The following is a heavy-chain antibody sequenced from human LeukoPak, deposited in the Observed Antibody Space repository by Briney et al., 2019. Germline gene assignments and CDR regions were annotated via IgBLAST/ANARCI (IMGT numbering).Heavy chain of an antibody. CDR1: GFTFSSYS. Sequence: GGSLRLSCAASGFTFSSYSMNWVRQAPGKGLEWVSYISSSSSTIYYADSVKGRFTISRDNAKNSLYLQMNSLRAEDTAVYYCARDCSAYSWNDGFDYWGQGTLVTVSS. CDR2: ISSSSSTI. D-gene: IGHD1-1*01. J-gene: IGHJ4*02. CDR3: ARDCSAYSWNDGFDY. V-gene: IGHV3-48*01.